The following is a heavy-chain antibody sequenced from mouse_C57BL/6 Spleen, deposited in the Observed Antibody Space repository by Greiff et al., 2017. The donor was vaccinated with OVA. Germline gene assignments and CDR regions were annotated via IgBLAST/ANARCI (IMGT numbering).Heavy chain of an antibody. V-gene: IGHV3-6*01. CDR1: GYSITSGYY. J-gene: IGHJ4*01. CDR3: AREVYYGYDGVLYYAMDY. CDR2: ISYDGSN. D-gene: IGHD2-2*01. Sequence: VQLKESGPGLVKPSQSLSLTCSVTGYSITSGYYWNWIRQFPGNKLEWMGYISYDGSNNYNPSLKNRISITRDTAKNQFFLKLNSVTTEDTATYYCAREVYYGYDGVLYYAMDYWGQGTSVTVSS.